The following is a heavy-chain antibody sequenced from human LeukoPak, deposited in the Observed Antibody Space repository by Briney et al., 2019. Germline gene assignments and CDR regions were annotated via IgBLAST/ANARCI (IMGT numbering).Heavy chain of an antibody. Sequence: QPGGSLRLSCAASGFTFSSYWMHWVRQAPGKGLVWVSRINSDGSSTSYADSVKGRFTISRDNAKNTLYLQMNSLRAEDTAVYHCARDFVQLWSSSLLGYWGQGTLVTVSS. J-gene: IGHJ4*02. V-gene: IGHV3-74*01. CDR1: GFTFSSYW. CDR3: ARDFVQLWSSSLLGY. D-gene: IGHD5-18*01. CDR2: INSDGSST.